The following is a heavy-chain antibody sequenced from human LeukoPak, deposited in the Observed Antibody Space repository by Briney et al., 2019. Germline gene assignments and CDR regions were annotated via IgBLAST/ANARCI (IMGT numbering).Heavy chain of an antibody. D-gene: IGHD2-2*01. J-gene: IGHJ6*02. CDR1: GGSFSGYY. Sequence: SETLSLTCTVSGGSFSGYYWSWIRQPPGKGLEWIGEINHSGSTNYNPSLKSRVTISVDTSKNQFSLKLSSVTAADTAVYYCARGLVVPAAPTYYYYYYGMDVWGQGTTVTVSS. V-gene: IGHV4-34*01. CDR2: INHSGST. CDR3: ARGLVVPAAPTYYYYYYGMDV.